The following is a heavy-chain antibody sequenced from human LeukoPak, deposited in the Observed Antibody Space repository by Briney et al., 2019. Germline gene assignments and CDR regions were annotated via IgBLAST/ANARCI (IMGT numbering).Heavy chain of an antibody. CDR2: MNPNSGNT. J-gene: IGHJ6*02. CDR3: ARGENGDYSDYYYYYGMDV. Sequence: ASVKVSCKASGYTFTSYDINWVRQATGQGLEWMGWMNPNSGNTGYAQKFQGRVTMIRNTSISTAYMELSSLRSEDTAVYYCARGENGDYSDYYYYYGMDVWGQGTTVTVSS. CDR1: GYTFTSYD. D-gene: IGHD4-17*01. V-gene: IGHV1-8*01.